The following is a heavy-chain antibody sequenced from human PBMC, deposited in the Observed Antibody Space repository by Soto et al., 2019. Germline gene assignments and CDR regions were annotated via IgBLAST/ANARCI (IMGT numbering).Heavy chain of an antibody. CDR3: ARQQMVASIVDY. D-gene: IGHD2-15*01. V-gene: IGHV4-39*01. CDR2: IYYGGST. CDR1: GGSISSSSYY. Sequence: QLQLQESGPGLVKPSETLSLTCTVSGGSISSSSYYWGWIRQPPGKGLEWIGSIYYGGSTYYNPSLKSRVTISEDTSKNQFSLKLSSVTAADTAVYYCARQQMVASIVDYWGQGSLVTVSS. J-gene: IGHJ4*02.